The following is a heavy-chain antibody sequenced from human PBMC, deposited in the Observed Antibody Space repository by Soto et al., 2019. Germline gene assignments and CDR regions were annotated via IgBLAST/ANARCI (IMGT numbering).Heavy chain of an antibody. D-gene: IGHD3-3*02. J-gene: IGHJ4*02. CDR2: IYHSGST. CDR3: ARTLGIDPRAFDY. CDR1: SGSISSSNW. Sequence: SETLSLTCAVSSGSISSSNWWSWVRQPPGKGLEWIGEIYHSGSTNYNPSLKSRVTISVDKSKNQFSLKLSSVTAADTAVYYCARTLGIDPRAFDYWGQGTLVTVSS. V-gene: IGHV4-4*02.